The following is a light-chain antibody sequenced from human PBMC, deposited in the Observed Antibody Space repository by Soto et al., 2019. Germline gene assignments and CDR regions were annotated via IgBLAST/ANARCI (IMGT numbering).Light chain of an antibody. V-gene: IGLV2-14*01. J-gene: IGLJ1*01. CDR3: NSYTSTSPPYV. Sequence: QSALTQPASVSGSAGQSISISCTGTSSDIGRYNFVSWYQQRPGQAPKLLIFDVSHRPSGISDRFSGSKSGYTASLTISGLQAEDEAGYYCNSYTSTSPPYVFGTGT. CDR1: SSDIGRYNF. CDR2: DVS.